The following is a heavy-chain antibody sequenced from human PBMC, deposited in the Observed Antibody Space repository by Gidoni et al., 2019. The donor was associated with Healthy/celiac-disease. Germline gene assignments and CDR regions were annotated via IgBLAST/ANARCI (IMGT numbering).Heavy chain of an antibody. CDR2: IIPILGIV. CDR3: ARSLGAAAPFDY. V-gene: IGHV1-69*02. Sequence: QVQLVHSGAEVKKPGSSAKVSCKASAGTFSSYSISWVRQAPGQGLEWMGRIIPILGIVNYAQKFQGRVTITADKSTSTAYMELSSLRSEDTAVYYCARSLGAAAPFDYWGQGTLVTVSS. D-gene: IGHD6-13*01. CDR1: AGTFSSYS. J-gene: IGHJ4*02.